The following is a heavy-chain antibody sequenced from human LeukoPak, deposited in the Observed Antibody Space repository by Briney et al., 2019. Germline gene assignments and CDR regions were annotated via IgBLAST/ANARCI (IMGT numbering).Heavy chain of an antibody. V-gene: IGHV1-8*01. D-gene: IGHD6-19*01. CDR1: GYTFTSYD. J-gene: IGHJ6*02. CDR3: ARAIEQWLVRGLNYYYGMDV. Sequence: ASVKVSCKASGYTFTSYDINWVRQATGQGLEWMGWMNPNSGNTGYAQKFQGRVTMTRNTSISTAYMELSSLRSEDTAVYYCARAIEQWLVRGLNYYYGMDVWGQGTTVTVSS. CDR2: MNPNSGNT.